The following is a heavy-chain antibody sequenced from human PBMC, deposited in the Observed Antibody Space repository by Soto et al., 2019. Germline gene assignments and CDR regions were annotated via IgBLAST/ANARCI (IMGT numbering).Heavy chain of an antibody. J-gene: IGHJ4*02. Sequence: EVQLVESGGDLVQPGGSLRLSCAASGFTFSNYYMTWVRQAPGKGLEWVANIKQDGSENYYVDSVRGRFTISRDNAKKSLYLQMNTLRAEDTAVYYCARDLYGVFDYWCQGTLVTVSS. CDR3: ARDLYGVFDY. D-gene: IGHD4-17*01. V-gene: IGHV3-7*05. CDR1: GFTFSNYY. CDR2: IKQDGSEN.